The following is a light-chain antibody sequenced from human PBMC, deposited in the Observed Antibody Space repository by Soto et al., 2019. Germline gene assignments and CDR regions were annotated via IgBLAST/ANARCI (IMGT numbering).Light chain of an antibody. V-gene: IGKV3-11*01. Sequence: EIVLTQSQATLSLSPGERAALSCRASQSVSSYLAWYQQKPGQAPRLLIYDASKRAPGIPARFTGSGSGTDFTLTISSLEPEDFAVYFCQQRSNWPSTFGGGTKVEI. CDR3: QQRSNWPST. CDR2: DAS. J-gene: IGKJ4*01. CDR1: QSVSSY.